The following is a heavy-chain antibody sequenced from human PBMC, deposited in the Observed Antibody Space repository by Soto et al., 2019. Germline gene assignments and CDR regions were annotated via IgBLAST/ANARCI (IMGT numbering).Heavy chain of an antibody. V-gene: IGHV3-49*03. J-gene: IGHJ6*02. D-gene: IGHD2-21*02. CDR3: TRAHCGGDCYDYYYYYGMDV. CDR1: GFTFGDYA. CDR2: IRSKAYGGTT. Sequence: PGGSLRLSCTASGFTFGDYAMSWFRQAPGKGLEWVGFIRSKAYGGTTEYAASVKGRFTISRDDSKSIAYLQMNSLKTEDTAVYYCTRAHCGGDCYDYYYYYGMDVWGQGTTVTVSS.